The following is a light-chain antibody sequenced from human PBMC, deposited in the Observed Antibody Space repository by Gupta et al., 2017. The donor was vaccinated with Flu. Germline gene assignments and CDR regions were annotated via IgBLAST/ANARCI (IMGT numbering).Light chain of an antibody. J-gene: IGKJ5*01. Sequence: IVTTQSPDCLAASLGERRTIHCKSSQSVFLRTNNKNYLDWYKHDVGQPPKLLIIWASTVAAPVPDRFRGSWSGIYLTLTISIRQVEDVAVYYCQRDASDSPLTFGQGTRMEIK. CDR3: QRDASDSPLT. CDR2: WAS. V-gene: IGKV4-1*01. CDR1: QSVFLRTNNKNY.